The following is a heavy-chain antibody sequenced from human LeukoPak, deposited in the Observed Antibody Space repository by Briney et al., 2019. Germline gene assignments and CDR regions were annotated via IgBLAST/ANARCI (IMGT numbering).Heavy chain of an antibody. J-gene: IGHJ4*02. D-gene: IGHD6-19*01. CDR1: GFTFNNYA. CDR3: AKFSGAVSGKYFLDY. V-gene: IGHV3-23*01. CDR2: IYGSGDGT. Sequence: PGGSLRLSCAASGFTFNNYAMSWVSQAPGNGLEWVSGIYGSGDGTTSADSVKGRFLISRDNSKNTLYLQMNSLRAEDTAVYYCAKFSGAVSGKYFLDYWGQGTLVTVSS.